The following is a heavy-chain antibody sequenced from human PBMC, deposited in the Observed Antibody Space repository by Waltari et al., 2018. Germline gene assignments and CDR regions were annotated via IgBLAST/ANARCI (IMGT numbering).Heavy chain of an antibody. CDR3: ARTVRAAAPFDY. V-gene: IGHV4-34*01. CDR1: GGCFRGYY. Sequence: QVQLQQCVAGLLKPSETLSLTCAVYGGCFRGYYWSWIRQPPGKGREWIGEINHSGSTNYNPSLKSRVTISVDTYKTQFSLQLSSVTAADTAVYYCARTVRAAAPFDYWGQGTLVTVSS. J-gene: IGHJ4*02. CDR2: INHSGST. D-gene: IGHD2-15*01.